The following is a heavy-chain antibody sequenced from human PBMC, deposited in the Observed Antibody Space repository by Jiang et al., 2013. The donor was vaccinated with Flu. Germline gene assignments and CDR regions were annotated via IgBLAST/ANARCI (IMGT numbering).Heavy chain of an antibody. J-gene: IGHJ3*02. D-gene: IGHD6-19*01. V-gene: IGHV5-10-1*01. CDR3: ARPVIGSGWTGAFDI. Sequence: PSFQGHVTISADKSISTAYLQWSSLKASDTAMYYCARPVIGSGWTGAFDIWGQGTMVTVSS.